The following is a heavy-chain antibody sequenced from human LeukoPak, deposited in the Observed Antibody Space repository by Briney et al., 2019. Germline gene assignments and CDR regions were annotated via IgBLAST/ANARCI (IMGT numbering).Heavy chain of an antibody. J-gene: IGHJ2*01. CDR1: GFAFYNYD. CDR3: ARGTYGGNSLSYWYFDL. Sequence: PGGSLRLSCAASGFAFYNYDMHWVRQATGKGLEWVSAIGTAGDPYYPGSVKGRFTISRENAKNSLYLQMNSLRAGDTAVYYCARGTYGGNSLSYWYFDLWGRGTLVTVSS. CDR2: IGTAGDP. V-gene: IGHV3-13*05. D-gene: IGHD4-23*01.